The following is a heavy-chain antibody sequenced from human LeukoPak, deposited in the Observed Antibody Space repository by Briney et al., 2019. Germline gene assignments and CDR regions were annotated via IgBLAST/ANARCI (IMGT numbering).Heavy chain of an antibody. Sequence: SETLSLTCTVSGGSISSSSYYWGWIRQPPGKGLEWIGSIYYSGSTYYNPSLKSRVTISVDTSKNQFSLKLSSVTAADTAVYYCAKTQLEPSALDYWGQGTLVTVSS. V-gene: IGHV4-39*01. D-gene: IGHD1-1*01. CDR1: GGSISSSSYY. J-gene: IGHJ4*02. CDR3: AKTQLEPSALDY. CDR2: IYYSGST.